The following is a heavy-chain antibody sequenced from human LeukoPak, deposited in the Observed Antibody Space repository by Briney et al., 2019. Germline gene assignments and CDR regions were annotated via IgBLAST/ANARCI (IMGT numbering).Heavy chain of an antibody. CDR3: ARCIQLWLAGRCDSYYYGMDV. D-gene: IGHD5-18*01. CDR2: ISSSSSYI. V-gene: IGHV3-21*05. J-gene: IGHJ6*02. Sequence: GGSLRLSCAASGFTFSSYNMNWVRQAPGKGLEWVSYISSSSSYIYYADSVKGRFTISRDNAKNSLYLQMNSLRAEDTAVYYCARCIQLWLAGRCDSYYYGMDVWGRGTTVTVFS. CDR1: GFTFSSYN.